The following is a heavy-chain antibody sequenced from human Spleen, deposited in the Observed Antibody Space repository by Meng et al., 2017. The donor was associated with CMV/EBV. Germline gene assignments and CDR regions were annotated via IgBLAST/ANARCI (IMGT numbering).Heavy chain of an antibody. D-gene: IGHD3-3*01. V-gene: IGHV1-2*02. J-gene: IGHJ4*02. CDR3: ARDPPYYDFWSGYYKGSYYFDY. CDR2: INPSSGGT. CDR1: YY. Sequence: YYMHWVRQAHGQGLEWMGWINPSSGGTNYAQKFQGRVTMTRDTSISTAYMELSRLRSDDTAVYYCARDPPYYDFWSGYYKGSYYFDYWGQGTLVTVSS.